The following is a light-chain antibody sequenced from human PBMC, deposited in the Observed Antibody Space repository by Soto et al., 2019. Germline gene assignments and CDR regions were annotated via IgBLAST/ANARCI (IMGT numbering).Light chain of an antibody. CDR1: SSNTGAGYD. CDR3: QSYDSSLDVV. J-gene: IGLJ2*01. CDR2: GNS. V-gene: IGLV1-40*01. Sequence: QSVLTQPPSVSGAPGQRVTISCTGSSSNTGAGYDVHWYQQLPGTAPKLLIYGNSNRPSGVPDRFSGSKSGTSASLAITGLQAEDEADYYCQSYDSSLDVVFGGGTKLTVL.